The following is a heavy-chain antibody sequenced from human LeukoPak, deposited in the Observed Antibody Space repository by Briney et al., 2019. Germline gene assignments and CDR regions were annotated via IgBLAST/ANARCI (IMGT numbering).Heavy chain of an antibody. J-gene: IGHJ6*03. D-gene: IGHD2-21*01. Sequence: SETLSLTCTVSGGSISSGGYYWSWIRQHPGKGLEWIGYIYYSGSTYYNPSLKSRVTISVDTSKNQCSLKLSSVTAADTAVYYCARASSDWGYYYYYMDVWGKGTTVTVSS. CDR1: GGSISSGGYY. V-gene: IGHV4-31*03. CDR3: ARASSDWGYYYYYMDV. CDR2: IYYSGST.